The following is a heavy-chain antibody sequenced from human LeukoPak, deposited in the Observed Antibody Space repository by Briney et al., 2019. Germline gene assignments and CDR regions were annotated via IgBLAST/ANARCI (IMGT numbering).Heavy chain of an antibody. J-gene: IGHJ4*02. CDR3: AKIIGYSYGYLDY. Sequence: GGSLRLSCAASGFTFSSYAMSWVRQAPGKGLEWVSAISGSGGSTYYADSVKGRFTISRDNSKNTLYLQMNGLRAEDTAVYYCAKIIGYSYGYLDYWGQGTLVTVSS. D-gene: IGHD5-18*01. CDR1: GFTFSSYA. CDR2: ISGSGGST. V-gene: IGHV3-23*01.